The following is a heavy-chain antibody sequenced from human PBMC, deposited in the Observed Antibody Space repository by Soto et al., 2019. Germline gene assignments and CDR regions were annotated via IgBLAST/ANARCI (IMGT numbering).Heavy chain of an antibody. Sequence: SETMSLTCTVSGSSINSSGYYWGWIRQPPGKGLEWIGSMFYGVSTYYNPSLKSRVTVSVDTSKNQFSLNLRSVTAADTAVYYCARLPSRHLVDYWGQGTLVTVSS. CDR2: MFYGVST. J-gene: IGHJ4*02. CDR3: ARLPSRHLVDY. V-gene: IGHV4-39*01. D-gene: IGHD3-3*02. CDR1: GSSINSSGYY.